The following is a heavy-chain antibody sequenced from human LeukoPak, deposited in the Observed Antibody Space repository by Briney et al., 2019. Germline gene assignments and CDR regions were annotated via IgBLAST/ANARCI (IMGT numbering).Heavy chain of an antibody. J-gene: IGHJ4*02. Sequence: GRSLRLSCAASGFTFSSYAMHWVHQAPGKGLEWVAVISYDGSNEYYADSVNGRFTISRDNSKNTLYLQMNSLRAEDTAVYYCARDGLLGYFDYWGQGTLVTVSS. D-gene: IGHD7-27*01. CDR3: ARDGLLGYFDY. CDR1: GFTFSSYA. V-gene: IGHV3-30-3*01. CDR2: ISYDGSNE.